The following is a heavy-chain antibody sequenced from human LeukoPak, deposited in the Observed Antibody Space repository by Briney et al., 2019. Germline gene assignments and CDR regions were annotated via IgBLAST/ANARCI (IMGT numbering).Heavy chain of an antibody. V-gene: IGHV1-69*13. Sequence: SVKVSCKASGGTFSSYAISWVRQAPGQGLEWMGGIIPTFGTANYAQKFQGRVTITADESTSTAYMELSSLRSEDTAVYYCAGMRRPHPYYYYGMDVWGQGTTVTVSS. CDR1: GGTFSSYA. D-gene: IGHD2-8*01. CDR2: IIPTFGTA. J-gene: IGHJ6*02. CDR3: AGMRRPHPYYYYGMDV.